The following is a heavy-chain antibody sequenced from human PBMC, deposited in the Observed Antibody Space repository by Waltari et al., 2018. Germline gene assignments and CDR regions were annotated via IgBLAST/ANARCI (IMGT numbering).Heavy chain of an antibody. CDR2: IYSGRGGT. CDR1: GFTMTNNY. V-gene: IGHV3-53*01. Sequence: EVQLVESGGGLIQPGGSLRLSCAASGFTMTNNYMSWVRQAPGKGLEWVSVIYSGRGGTFYAESVKGRFTVSRDNSKNTLYLDLNSLTAEDTAVYYCARAGLGSPLQWLQLLDSWGRGTLVTVSS. CDR3: ARAGLGSPLQWLQLLDS. J-gene: IGHJ4*02. D-gene: IGHD5-12*01.